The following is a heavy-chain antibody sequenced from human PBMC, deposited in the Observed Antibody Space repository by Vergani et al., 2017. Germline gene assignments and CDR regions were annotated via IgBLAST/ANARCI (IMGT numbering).Heavy chain of an antibody. V-gene: IGHV3-33*01. D-gene: IGHD3-9*01. CDR3: ARARCIETCYMSNWLDS. CDR1: GFTFGSFG. J-gene: IGHJ5*01. Sequence: QVHLVESGGGVVQPGRSLRLSCAASGFTFGSFGMHWVRQAPGKGLEWVAVIWYDGRNKQYADSVKGRFTVSRDNSQSTLYLQMNSLRAEDTAMYYCARARCIETCYMSNWLDSWGQGTLVTVSS. CDR2: IWYDGRNK.